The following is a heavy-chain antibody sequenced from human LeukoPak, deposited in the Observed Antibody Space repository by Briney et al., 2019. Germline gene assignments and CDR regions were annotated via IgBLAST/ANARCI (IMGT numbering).Heavy chain of an antibody. D-gene: IGHD6-13*01. CDR2: IYSGDST. J-gene: IGHJ6*02. Sequence: GGSLRLSCAASGFTVSSNYMSWVRQAPGKGLEWVSVIYSGDSTYYADSVKGRFTISRDNSKNTLYLQMNSLRAEDTAVYYCARDASSWVHYYGMDVWGQGTTVTVSS. V-gene: IGHV3-66*01. CDR1: GFTVSSNY. CDR3: ARDASSWVHYYGMDV.